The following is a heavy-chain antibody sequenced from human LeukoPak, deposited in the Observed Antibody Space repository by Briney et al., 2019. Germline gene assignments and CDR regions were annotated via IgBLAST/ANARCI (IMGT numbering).Heavy chain of an antibody. J-gene: IGHJ3*01. CDR2: TYYMSQWHS. Sequence: SQTLSLTCAISGDSVSSNNAVWAWIRQSPSTGLEWLGRTYYMSQWHSDYAVSVRSRININSDTSKNQFSLQLNSVTPEDTAVYYCARQRSRALDLWGQGTMVTVSS. V-gene: IGHV6-1*01. CDR3: ARQRSRALDL. D-gene: IGHD1-1*01. CDR1: GDSVSSNNAV.